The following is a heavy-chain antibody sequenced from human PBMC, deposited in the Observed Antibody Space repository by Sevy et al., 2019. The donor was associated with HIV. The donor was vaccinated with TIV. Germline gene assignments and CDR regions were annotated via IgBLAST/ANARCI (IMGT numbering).Heavy chain of an antibody. D-gene: IGHD2-8*01. CDR1: GYTLTELS. Sequence: ASVKVSCKVSGYTLTELSMHWVRQAPGKGLEWMGGFDPEDGETIYAQKFQGRVTMTEDTSTDTAYMELSSLGSEDTAVYYCATVAVMSNYFDYWGQGTLVTVSS. V-gene: IGHV1-24*01. CDR3: ATVAVMSNYFDY. CDR2: FDPEDGET. J-gene: IGHJ4*02.